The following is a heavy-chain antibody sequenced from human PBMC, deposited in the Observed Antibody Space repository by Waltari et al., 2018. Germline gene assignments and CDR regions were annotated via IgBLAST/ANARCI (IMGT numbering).Heavy chain of an antibody. V-gene: IGHV4-59*01. CDR2: IYYSGST. D-gene: IGHD2-2*01. J-gene: IGHJ5*02. Sequence: QVQLQESGPGLVKPSETLSLTCTVSGGSISSYYWSWIRQPPGKGLEWIGYIYYSGSTNYNPSLKSRVTISVDTSKNQFSLKLSSVTAADTAVYYCAREVGIVPAAPGYNWFDPWGQGTLVTVSS. CDR1: GGSISSYY. CDR3: AREVGIVPAAPGYNWFDP.